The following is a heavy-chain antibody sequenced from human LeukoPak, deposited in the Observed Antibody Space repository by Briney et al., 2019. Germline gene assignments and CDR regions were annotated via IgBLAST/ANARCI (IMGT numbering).Heavy chain of an antibody. CDR1: GGTFSSYA. J-gene: IGHJ5*02. D-gene: IGHD2-2*02. Sequence: SVKVSCKASGGTFSSYAISWVRQAPGQGLEWMGGIIPIFGTANYAQKFQGRVTITTDESTSTAYMELSSLRSEDMAVYYCARTAGYCSSTSCYTNWFDPWGQGTLVTVSS. CDR2: IIPIFGTA. V-gene: IGHV1-69*05. CDR3: ARTAGYCSSTSCYTNWFDP.